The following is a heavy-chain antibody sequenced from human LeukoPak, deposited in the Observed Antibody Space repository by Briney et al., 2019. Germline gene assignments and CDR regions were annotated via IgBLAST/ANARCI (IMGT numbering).Heavy chain of an antibody. CDR2: ISGSGGST. CDR3: ARRYFDWLLHGGAFDI. V-gene: IGHV3-23*01. J-gene: IGHJ3*02. D-gene: IGHD3-9*01. CDR1: GFSFSTYV. Sequence: GGSLRLSCSVSGFSFSTYVMHWVRQAPGKGLEWVSAISGSGGSTYYADSVKGRFTISRDNSKNTLYLQMNSLRAEDTAVYYCARRYFDWLLHGGAFDIWGQGTMVTVSS.